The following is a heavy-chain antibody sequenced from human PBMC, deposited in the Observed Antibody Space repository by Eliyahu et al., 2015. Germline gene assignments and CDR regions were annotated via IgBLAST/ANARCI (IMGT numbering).Heavy chain of an antibody. V-gene: IGHV3-13*01. CDR2: IGTAGDT. CDR3: ARVRRTMVRGAYGMDV. Sequence: EVQLVESGGGLVQPGGSLRLSCAASGFTFXSYDMHWVRQATGKGLEWVSAIGTAGDTYYPGSVKGRFTISRENAKNSLYLQMNSLRAGDTAVYYCARVRRTMVRGAYGMDVWGQGTTVTVSS. CDR1: GFTFXSYD. J-gene: IGHJ6*02. D-gene: IGHD3-10*01.